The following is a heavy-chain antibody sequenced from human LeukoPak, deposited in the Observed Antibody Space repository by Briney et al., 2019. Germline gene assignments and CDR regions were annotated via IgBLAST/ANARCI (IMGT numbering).Heavy chain of an antibody. D-gene: IGHD3-22*01. Sequence: GASVKVSCKASGYTFTSYYMHWVRQAPGQGLEWMGIINPSGGSTSYAQKFQGRVTMTRDTSTSTVYMELSSLRSEDTAAYYCARPTGYYDSSGYYLYYFDYWGQGTLVTVSS. V-gene: IGHV1-46*01. J-gene: IGHJ4*02. CDR3: ARPTGYYDSSGYYLYYFDY. CDR2: INPSGGST. CDR1: GYTFTSYY.